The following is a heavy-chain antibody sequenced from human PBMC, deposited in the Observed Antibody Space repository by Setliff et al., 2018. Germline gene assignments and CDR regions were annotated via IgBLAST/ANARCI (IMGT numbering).Heavy chain of an antibody. J-gene: IGHJ5*02. CDR2: INHSGTT. CDR1: GGSLSNYY. V-gene: IGHV4-34*01. D-gene: IGHD1-1*01. CDR3: ARGSTGIYDP. Sequence: SETLSLTCTVYGGSLSNYYWSWVRQPPGQGPEWIVEINHSGTTNYDPSLEGRVTISVDTSKNQFSLKMTSVTAADTAIYYCARGSTGIYDPWGQGILVTVSS.